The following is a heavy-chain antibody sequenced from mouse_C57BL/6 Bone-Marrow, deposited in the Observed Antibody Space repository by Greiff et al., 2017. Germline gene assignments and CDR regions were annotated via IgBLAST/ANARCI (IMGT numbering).Heavy chain of an antibody. V-gene: IGHV14-4*01. CDR1: GFNIKDDY. Sequence: VQLQQSGAELVRPGASVKLSCTASGFNIKDDYMHWVKQRPEQGLEWIGWIDPENGDTEYASKFQGKATITADTSSTTAYLQLSSLTSEDTAVYYCTTYSPFAYWGQGTLVTVSA. J-gene: IGHJ3*01. CDR3: TTYSPFAY. CDR2: IDPENGDT.